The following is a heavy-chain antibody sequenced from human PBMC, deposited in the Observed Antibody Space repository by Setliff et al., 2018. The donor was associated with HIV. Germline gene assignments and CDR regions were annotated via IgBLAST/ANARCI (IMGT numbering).Heavy chain of an antibody. D-gene: IGHD1-26*01. V-gene: IGHV4-4*08. CDR3: ARTRAPYFFDF. CDR2: VSSIGNT. J-gene: IGHJ4*02. Sequence: SETLSLTCSVSGISINGYYWSWIRQSPRTRLEWIGYVSSIGNTNYNPSLKSRVTISVDTSKNQFSLQLNSVTAADTAVYFCARTRAPYFFDFWGQGAQVTISS. CDR1: GISINGYY.